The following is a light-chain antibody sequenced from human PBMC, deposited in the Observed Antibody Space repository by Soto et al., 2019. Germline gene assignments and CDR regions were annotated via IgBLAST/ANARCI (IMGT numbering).Light chain of an antibody. V-gene: IGKV1-33*01. CDR2: DAS. J-gene: IGKJ3*01. CDR3: QQYDNLPVFT. CDR1: QDISNY. Sequence: DLQMTQSPSSLSASVGDRVTITCQASQDISNYLNWYQQKPGKAPKLLIYDASNLETGVPSRFSGSGSVTDFTFTISSLQPEDIATYYCQQYDNLPVFTFGPGTKVDIK.